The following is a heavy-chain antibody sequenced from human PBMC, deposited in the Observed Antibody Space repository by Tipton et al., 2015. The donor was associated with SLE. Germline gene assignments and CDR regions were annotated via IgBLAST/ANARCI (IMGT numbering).Heavy chain of an antibody. CDR1: GYSISSGYY. CDR2: IYHSGST. D-gene: IGHD5-18*01. Sequence: TLSLTCAVSGYSISSGYYWGWIRQPPGKGLVWIGSIYHSGSTDYNPSLQSRVTISVDTSKNQFSLKLSSVTAADTAVYYCAGPGYSYGYYFDYWGQGTLVTVSS. J-gene: IGHJ4*02. V-gene: IGHV4-38-2*01. CDR3: AGPGYSYGYYFDY.